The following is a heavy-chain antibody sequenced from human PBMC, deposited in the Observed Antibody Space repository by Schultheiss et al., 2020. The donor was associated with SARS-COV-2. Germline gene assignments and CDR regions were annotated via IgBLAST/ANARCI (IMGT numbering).Heavy chain of an antibody. J-gene: IGHJ4*02. CDR2: IKQDGSEK. V-gene: IGHV3-7*03. CDR1: GFTFSSYG. CDR3: AKEGEEMGTS. Sequence: GGSLRLSCAASGFTFSSYGMHWVRQAPGKGLQWVANIKQDGSEKYYVDSVKGRFTISRDNAKNSLDLQMNSLRVDDTAVYYCAKEGEEMGTSWGQGTLVTVSS. D-gene: IGHD3-16*01.